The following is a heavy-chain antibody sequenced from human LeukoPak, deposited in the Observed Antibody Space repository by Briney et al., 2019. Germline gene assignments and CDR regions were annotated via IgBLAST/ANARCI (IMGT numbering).Heavy chain of an antibody. CDR1: GGTFSSYT. CDR3: ARGSPQWSIRTTFDY. D-gene: IGHD2-15*01. Sequence: SVKVSCKASGGTFSSYTISWVRQAPGQGLEWMGRIIPILGIANYAQKFQGRVTITTDESTSTAYMELSSLRSEDTAVYYCARGSPQWSIRTTFDYWGQGTLVTVSS. CDR2: IIPILGIA. V-gene: IGHV1-69*16. J-gene: IGHJ4*02.